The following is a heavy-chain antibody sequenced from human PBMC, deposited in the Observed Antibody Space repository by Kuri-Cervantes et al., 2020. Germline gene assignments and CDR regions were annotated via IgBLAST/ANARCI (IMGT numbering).Heavy chain of an antibody. V-gene: IGHV1-69*13. CDR1: GYTLTELS. CDR2: IIPIFGTA. Sequence: SVKVSCKVSGYTLTELSMHWVRQAPGKGLEWMGGIIPIFGTANYAQKFQGRVTITADESTSTAYMELSSLRSEDTAVYYCARSGTVVDPWGQGTLVTVSS. J-gene: IGHJ5*02. D-gene: IGHD2-21*01. CDR3: ARSGTVVDP.